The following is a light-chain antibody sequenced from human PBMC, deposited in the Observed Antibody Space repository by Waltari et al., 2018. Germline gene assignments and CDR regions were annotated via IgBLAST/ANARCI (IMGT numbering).Light chain of an antibody. CDR2: DAS. CDR3: QQRSNWPSLT. Sequence: EIVLTQSPATLSLSPGERAILSCRASQSVSSYLAWYQQKPGQAPRLLIYDASNRATGIPAMFSGSGSGTDFTLTISSLEPEDFAVYYCQQRSNWPSLTFGGGTKVGIK. J-gene: IGKJ4*01. V-gene: IGKV3-11*01. CDR1: QSVSSY.